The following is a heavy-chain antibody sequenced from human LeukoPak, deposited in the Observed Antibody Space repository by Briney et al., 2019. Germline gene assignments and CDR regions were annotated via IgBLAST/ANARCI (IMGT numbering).Heavy chain of an antibody. V-gene: IGHV4-59*01. CDR1: GGSISSYY. Sequence: SETLSLTCTVSGGSISSYYWSWIRQPPGKGLEWIGYIYYSGSTNYNPSLKSRVTISVDTSKNQFSLKLSSVTAADTAVYYCARRGIAVAGIGAFDIWGQGTMVTVSS. D-gene: IGHD6-19*01. J-gene: IGHJ3*02. CDR2: IYYSGST. CDR3: ARRGIAVAGIGAFDI.